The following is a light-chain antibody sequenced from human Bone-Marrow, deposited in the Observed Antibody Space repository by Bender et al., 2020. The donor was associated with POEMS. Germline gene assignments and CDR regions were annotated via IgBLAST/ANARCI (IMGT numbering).Light chain of an antibody. V-gene: IGLV2-14*02. CDR3: NSYTSSITYV. CDR1: SSDVGTYDL. CDR2: EVS. J-gene: IGLJ1*01. Sequence: QSALTQPASLSGSPGQSITISCTGTSSDVGTYDLVSWYQHHPGKAPKLMIYEVSKWPSGVSNRFSGSKSGNTASLTISGLQAEDEADYYCNSYTSSITYVFGTGTKVTVL.